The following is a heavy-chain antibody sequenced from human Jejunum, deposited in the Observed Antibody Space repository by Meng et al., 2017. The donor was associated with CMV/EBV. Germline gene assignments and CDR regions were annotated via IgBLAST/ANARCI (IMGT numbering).Heavy chain of an antibody. CDR2: IYSSGTT. CDR3: AREEGVTDCTGERCYNFDYLQT. D-gene: IGHD2-8*02. CDR1: CNLMRGYY. V-gene: IGHV4-4*07. Sequence: VHRGAAGTWVEEPSAALPLPRLVSCNLMRGYYWSWIRQPAGDGLEWIGRIYSSGTTNYSPSLKSRVVMSVDTSKKQFSLKLTSVTAADTGVYYCAREEGVTDCTGERCYNFDYLQTWGKGTLVTVSS. J-gene: IGHJ1*01.